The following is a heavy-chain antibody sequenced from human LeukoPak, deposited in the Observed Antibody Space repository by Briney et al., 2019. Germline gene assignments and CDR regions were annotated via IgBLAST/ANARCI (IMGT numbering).Heavy chain of an antibody. V-gene: IGHV1-2*02. J-gene: IGHJ4*02. CDR2: FNPDSGGT. Sequence: GASVKVSCKASGYTFPAYYMHWVRQAPGQGLEWMGWFNPDSGGTHYAQKFQGRVTMTRDTSISTAYMELNRLRSDDTAVYYCAKQQQLLDYWGQGTLVTVSS. D-gene: IGHD6-13*01. CDR1: GYTFPAYY. CDR3: AKQQQLLDY.